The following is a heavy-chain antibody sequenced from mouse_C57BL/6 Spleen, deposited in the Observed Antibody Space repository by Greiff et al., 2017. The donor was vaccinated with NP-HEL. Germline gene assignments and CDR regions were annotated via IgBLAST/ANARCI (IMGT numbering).Heavy chain of an antibody. J-gene: IGHJ4*01. Sequence: QVQLQQSGAELVRPGASVTLSCKASGYTFTDYEMHWVKQTPVHGLEWIGAIDPETGGTAYNQKFKGKAILTADKSSSTAYMELRSLTSEDSAVYYCTREAGGNYAPYYYAMDYWGQGTSVTVSS. D-gene: IGHD2-1*01. CDR2: IDPETGGT. CDR3: TREAGGNYAPYYYAMDY. V-gene: IGHV1-15*01. CDR1: GYTFTDYE.